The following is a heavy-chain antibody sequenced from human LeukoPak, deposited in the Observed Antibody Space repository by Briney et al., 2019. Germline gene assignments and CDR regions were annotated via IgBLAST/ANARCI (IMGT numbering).Heavy chain of an antibody. Sequence: GGSLRLSCAASGFTFRSYTMNWVRQAPGKGLEWVSSISSSTAYIYYADSLRGRFTISRDNTKNSLYLQINSLRAEDTAVYYCAREGRLTRLSSGDAFDIWGQGTMVTVSS. CDR3: AREGRLTRLSSGDAFDI. V-gene: IGHV3-21*01. J-gene: IGHJ3*02. CDR2: ISSSTAYI. CDR1: GFTFRSYT. D-gene: IGHD3-9*01.